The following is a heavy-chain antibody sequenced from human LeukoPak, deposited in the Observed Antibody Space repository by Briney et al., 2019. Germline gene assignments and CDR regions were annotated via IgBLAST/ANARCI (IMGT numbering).Heavy chain of an antibody. V-gene: IGHV3-53*01. Sequence: PGGSLRLSRTVSGFTVSSNSMSRVRQAPGKGLEWVSFIYSDNTHYSDSVKGRFTISRDNSKNTLYLQMNSLRAEDTAVYYCARRAGAYSHPYDYWGQGTLVTVSS. D-gene: IGHD4/OR15-4a*01. CDR3: ARRAGAYSHPYDY. CDR1: GFTVSSNS. J-gene: IGHJ4*02. CDR2: IYSDNT.